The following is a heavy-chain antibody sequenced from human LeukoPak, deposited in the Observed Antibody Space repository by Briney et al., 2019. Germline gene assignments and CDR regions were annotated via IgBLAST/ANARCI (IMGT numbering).Heavy chain of an antibody. V-gene: IGHV3-74*01. CDR1: GFTFSSYW. CDR3: AGALIDYLGRDC. Sequence: GGSLRLSCAASGFTFSSYWMHWVRQAPGKGLVWVSRINPDGSSTDYADSVKGRFTISRDNAKNTLYLQMNSLRAEDTALYYCAGALIDYLGRDCWGQGTLATVSS. CDR2: INPDGSST. J-gene: IGHJ4*02. D-gene: IGHD4-11*01.